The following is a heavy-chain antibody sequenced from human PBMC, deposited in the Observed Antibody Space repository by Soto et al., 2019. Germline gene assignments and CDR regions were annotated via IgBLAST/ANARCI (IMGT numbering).Heavy chain of an antibody. Sequence: ASVKVSCKASGYTFTGYYMHWVRQAPGQGLEWMGWINPNNNNPHYAQKFVGRVTMTADTSTSTAFLELRSLTSDDTAVYYCARGGLVKSSWTLDSWGQGTQVTVSS. CDR3: ARGGLVKSSWTLDS. J-gene: IGHJ4*02. CDR2: INPNNNNP. CDR1: GYTFTGYY. V-gene: IGHV1-18*04. D-gene: IGHD2-21*01.